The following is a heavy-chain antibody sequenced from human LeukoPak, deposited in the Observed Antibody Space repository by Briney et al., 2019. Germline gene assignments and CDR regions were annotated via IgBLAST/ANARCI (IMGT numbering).Heavy chain of an antibody. V-gene: IGHV1-69*04. CDR1: GGTFGSYA. J-gene: IGHJ4*02. Sequence: SVKVSCKASGGTFGSYAISWVRQAPGQGLEWMGRITPILGIANYAQKFQGRVTITADKSTSTAYMELSSLRSEDTAVYYCAREDVGEMATIYWGQGTLVTVSS. CDR2: ITPILGIA. CDR3: AREDVGEMATIY. D-gene: IGHD5-24*01.